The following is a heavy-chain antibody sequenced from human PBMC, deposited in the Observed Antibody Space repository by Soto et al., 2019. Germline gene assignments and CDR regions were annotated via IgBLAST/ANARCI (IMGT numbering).Heavy chain of an antibody. V-gene: IGHV1-3*01. Sequence: ASVKVSCKASGYTFTRYTMNWVRQAPGQRLEWMGWINPDNGNTKSSQRFQDRVIITRDTSASTAYMDLSSLRSEDTAVYYCARGIATGQLDPWGQGTMVTVYS. J-gene: IGHJ5*02. CDR3: ARGIATGQLDP. D-gene: IGHD2-15*01. CDR2: INPDNGNT. CDR1: GYTFTRYT.